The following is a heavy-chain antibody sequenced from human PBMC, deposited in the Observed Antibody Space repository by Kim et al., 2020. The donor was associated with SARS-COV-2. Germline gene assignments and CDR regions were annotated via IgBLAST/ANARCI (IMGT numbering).Heavy chain of an antibody. CDR3: ARAGGYCSGGTCDYYYY. CDR1: FFTFSDYT. J-gene: IGHJ6*03. Sequence: GGSLRLSCEASFFTFSDYTLNWVRQAPGKGLEWVSSISSSLTYKYYADSVKGRFTISRDNAQKSLYLQMDSLRAEDTAVYYCARAGGYCSGGTCDYYYY. V-gene: IGHV3-21*01. D-gene: IGHD2-15*01. CDR2: ISSSLTYK.